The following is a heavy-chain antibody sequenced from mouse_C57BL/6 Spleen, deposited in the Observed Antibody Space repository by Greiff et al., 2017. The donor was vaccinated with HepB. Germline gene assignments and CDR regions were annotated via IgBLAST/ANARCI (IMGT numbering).Heavy chain of an antibody. J-gene: IGHJ3*01. D-gene: IGHD2-4*01. Sequence: EVKVEESGGGLVQPKGSLKLSCAASGFSFNTYAMNWVRQAPGKGLEWVARIRSKSNNYATYYADSVKDRFTISRDDSESMLYLQMNNLKTEDTAMYYCVRQTFYYDYDGFAYWGQGTLVTVSA. CDR2: IRSKSNNYAT. CDR1: GFSFNTYA. CDR3: VRQTFYYDYDGFAY. V-gene: IGHV10-1*01.